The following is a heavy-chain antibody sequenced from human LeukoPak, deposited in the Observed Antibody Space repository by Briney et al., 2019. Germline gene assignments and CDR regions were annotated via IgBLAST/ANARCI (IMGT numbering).Heavy chain of an antibody. CDR3: ARDGSSSGNYYYYMDV. Sequence: GGSLRLSCAASGFTFSSYSMNWVRQAPGKGLEWVSYISSSSSTIYYADSVKGRFTISRDNAKNSLYLQMNSLRAEDTAVYYCARDGSSSGNYYYYMDVWGKGTTVTVSS. V-gene: IGHV3-48*04. CDR1: GFTFSSYS. CDR2: ISSSSSTI. J-gene: IGHJ6*03. D-gene: IGHD6-6*01.